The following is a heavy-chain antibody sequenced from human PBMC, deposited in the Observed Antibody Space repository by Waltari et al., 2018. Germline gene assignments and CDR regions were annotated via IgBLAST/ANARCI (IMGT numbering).Heavy chain of an antibody. CDR1: GYIFTSYD. CDR2: MNANSCHT. J-gene: IGHJ5*01. V-gene: IGHV1-8*02. CDR3: ARPQTISTSWLAS. D-gene: IGHD2-2*01. Sequence: QVQLVQSGAEVKKPGASVKVSCKASGYIFTSYDRNWVRQATGQGLEWMGWMNANSCHTGYAQTFQGRITLTMNTSISTAYMELSSLRSDDTAVYYCARPQTISTSWLASWGQGTLVTVSA.